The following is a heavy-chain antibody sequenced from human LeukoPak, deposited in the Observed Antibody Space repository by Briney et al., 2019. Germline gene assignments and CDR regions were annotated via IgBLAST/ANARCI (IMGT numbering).Heavy chain of an antibody. J-gene: IGHJ4*02. CDR3: ARDRKSHDFWSGYYNDGFDY. Sequence: PSETLSLTCAVSGGSISSSNWWSWVRQPPGKGLEWIGEIYHSGSTNYNPSLKSRVTISVDKSKNQFSLKLSSVTAADTAVYYCARDRKSHDFWSGYYNDGFDYWGQGTLVTVSS. CDR1: GGSISSSNW. CDR2: IYHSGST. D-gene: IGHD3-3*01. V-gene: IGHV4-4*02.